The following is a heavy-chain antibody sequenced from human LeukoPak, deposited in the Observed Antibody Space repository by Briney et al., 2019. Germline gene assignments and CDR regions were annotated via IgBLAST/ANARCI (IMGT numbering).Heavy chain of an antibody. J-gene: IGHJ3*02. V-gene: IGHV4-59*08. CDR2: IYYSGST. D-gene: IGHD4-17*01. CDR3: ARHFLGNYGDYRDAFDI. CDR1: GGSISSYY. Sequence: SETLSLTCTVSGGSISSYYWSWIRQPPGKGLEWIGYIYYSGSTNYNPSLKSRVTISVDTSKNQFSLKLSSVTAADTAVYYRARHFLGNYGDYRDAFDIWGQGTMVTVSS.